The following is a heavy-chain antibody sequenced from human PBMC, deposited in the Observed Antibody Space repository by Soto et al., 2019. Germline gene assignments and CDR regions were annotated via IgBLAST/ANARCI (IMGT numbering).Heavy chain of an antibody. Sequence: QVQLVQSGAEVKKPGSSVKVSCKASGGTFSSYAISWVRQSPGHGLEWMGGIIPIFGPANYAQTFQGRVTITADESTSTAYMELSSLRSEDTAVYYCARVGGTIFGVVYNWFDPWGQGTLVTVSS. V-gene: IGHV1-69*01. CDR3: ARVGGTIFGVVYNWFDP. J-gene: IGHJ5*02. CDR2: IIPIFGPA. D-gene: IGHD3-3*01. CDR1: GGTFSSYA.